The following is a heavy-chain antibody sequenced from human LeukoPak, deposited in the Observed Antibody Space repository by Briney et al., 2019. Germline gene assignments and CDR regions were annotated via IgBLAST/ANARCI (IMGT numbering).Heavy chain of an antibody. J-gene: IGHJ5*02. Sequence: PSQTLSLTCSVSGGSISTGTDYWSWIRQPAGQGLEWIGRVYITGITHYNPSLKSRVHISVDASKNQFSLNLTSVTAADTAVYYCARELLASGRIWVDPWGQGALVTVSS. CDR1: GGSISTGTDY. D-gene: IGHD6-13*01. CDR3: ARELLASGRIWVDP. CDR2: VYITGIT. V-gene: IGHV4-61*02.